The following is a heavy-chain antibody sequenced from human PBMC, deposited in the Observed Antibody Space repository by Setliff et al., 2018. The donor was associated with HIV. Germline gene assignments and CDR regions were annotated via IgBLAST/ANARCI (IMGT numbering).Heavy chain of an antibody. Sequence: ASVKVSCKVSGYTLTDLSIHWVRQAPGKGLEWMGGIIPILGIANYAQKFQGRVTITTDESTSTAYMELSRLRSDDTAVYYCARQLSNSLNYWGQGTLVTVSS. D-gene: IGHD7-27*01. CDR3: ARQLSNSLNY. CDR2: IIPILGIA. V-gene: IGHV1-69*10. CDR1: GYTLTDLS. J-gene: IGHJ4*02.